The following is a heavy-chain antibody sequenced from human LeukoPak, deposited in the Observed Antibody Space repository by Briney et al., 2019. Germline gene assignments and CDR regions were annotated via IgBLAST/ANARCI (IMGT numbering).Heavy chain of an antibody. J-gene: IGHJ4*02. CDR2: ISDDGYST. V-gene: IGHV3-23*01. D-gene: IGHD2-2*01. CDR3: AKVGYQLPYLSY. CDR1: RFIFDNYG. Sequence: PGGSLRLSCAASRFIFDNYGMTWVRQAPGKGLEWVSGISDDGYSTYYADSVKGRFTISRDNSKNTLYLHMSSLRVEDTAVYYCAKVGYQLPYLSYWGQGTLVTVSS.